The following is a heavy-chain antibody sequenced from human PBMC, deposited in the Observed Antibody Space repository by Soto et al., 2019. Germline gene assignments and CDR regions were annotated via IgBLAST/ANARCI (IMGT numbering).Heavy chain of an antibody. V-gene: IGHV3-30*18. J-gene: IGHJ4*02. CDR1: GFTFSSYG. D-gene: IGHD3-10*01. CDR3: AKARARFGELNY. CDR2: ISYDGSNK. Sequence: PGGSLRLSCAASGFTFSSYGMHWVRQAPGKGLEWVAVISYDGSNKYYADSVKGRFTISRDNSKNTLYLQMNSLRAEDTAVYYCAKARARFGELNYWGQGILVTVSS.